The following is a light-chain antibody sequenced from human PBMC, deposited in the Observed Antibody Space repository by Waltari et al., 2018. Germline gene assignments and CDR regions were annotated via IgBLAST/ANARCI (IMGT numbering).Light chain of an antibody. Sequence: DIQMTQSPSTVSASLGDRVTITCRASQNLNTFVSWYQQKPGAVPNLLIYDASTLERGVPSRFSGSGSGTHFTLTISGLQPDDFATYYCQQYYDYPINFGQGTRL. J-gene: IGKJ5*01. V-gene: IGKV1-5*01. CDR2: DAS. CDR1: QNLNTF. CDR3: QQYYDYPIN.